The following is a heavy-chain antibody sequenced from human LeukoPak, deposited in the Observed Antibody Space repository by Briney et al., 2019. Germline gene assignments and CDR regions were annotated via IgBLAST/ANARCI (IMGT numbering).Heavy chain of an antibody. CDR1: GYTLSRYG. V-gene: IGHV1-18*01. CDR3: ARDNTIFGTYYYYGMDV. Sequence: GASVKVSCKASGYTLSRYGISWVRQAPGQGLEWMGWSSAYNENTNSALKVQGRVTMTTDTSTSTAYMELRSLRSDDTAVYYCARDNTIFGTYYYYGMDVWGQGTTVTVSS. CDR2: SSAYNENT. J-gene: IGHJ6*02. D-gene: IGHD3-3*01.